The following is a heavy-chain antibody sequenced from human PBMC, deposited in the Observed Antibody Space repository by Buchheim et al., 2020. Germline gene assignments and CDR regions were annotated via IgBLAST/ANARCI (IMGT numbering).Heavy chain of an antibody. V-gene: IGHV3-7*01. CDR3: ASGSRGVVKGYYFDY. J-gene: IGHJ4*02. Sequence: EVQLVESGGGLVQPGGSLRLSCAASGFTFSSYWMSWVRQAPGKGLEWVANIKQDGSEKYYVDSVKGRFTISRDNAKNSLYLQMNSLRAEDTAVYYCASGSRGVVKGYYFDYWGQGTL. D-gene: IGHD3-3*01. CDR2: IKQDGSEK. CDR1: GFTFSSYW.